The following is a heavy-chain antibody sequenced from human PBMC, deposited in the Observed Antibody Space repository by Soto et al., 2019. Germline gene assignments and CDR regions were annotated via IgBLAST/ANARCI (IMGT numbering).Heavy chain of an antibody. D-gene: IGHD6-13*01. CDR1: GFTFSNYA. CDR2: DSGSGGNT. V-gene: IGHV3-23*01. CDR3: AKLNLFVSAAAGRGPFDY. J-gene: IGHJ4*02. Sequence: VQLLESGGGLVQPGGSLRLPCAASGFTFSNYAMSWVRQAPGKGLEWVSDDSGSGGNTYYADSVQGRFTISRDNSKNLLNMQMNSLRAEDTAVYYCAKLNLFVSAAAGRGPFDYWGQGTLVTVSS.